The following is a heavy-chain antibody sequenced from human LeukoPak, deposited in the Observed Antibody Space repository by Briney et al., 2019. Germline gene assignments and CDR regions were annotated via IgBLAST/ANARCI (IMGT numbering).Heavy chain of an antibody. CDR3: ARNFYFDSSGYYHY. J-gene: IGHJ4*02. V-gene: IGHV1-2*02. D-gene: IGHD3-22*01. Sequence: ASVKVSCKASGYTFTGYYMHWVRQAPGQGLEWVGWVNPNSGGTNYAQKFQGRVTMTRDTSISTAHMELSRLRSDDTAVYYCARNFYFDSSGYYHYWGQGTLVTVSS. CDR1: GYTFTGYY. CDR2: VNPNSGGT.